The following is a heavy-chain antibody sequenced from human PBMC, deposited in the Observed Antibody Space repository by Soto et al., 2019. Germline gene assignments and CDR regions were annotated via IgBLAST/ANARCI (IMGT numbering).Heavy chain of an antibody. CDR3: AREGCSGGSCHNFDY. V-gene: IGHV3-33*01. Sequence: GGSLRLSCAASGFTFSSYGMHWVRQAPGKGLEWVAVIWYDGSNKYYADSVKGRFTISRDNSKNTLYLQMNSLRAEDTAVYYCAREGCSGGSCHNFDYWGQGTLVTVSS. CDR1: GFTFSSYG. D-gene: IGHD2-15*01. CDR2: IWYDGSNK. J-gene: IGHJ4*02.